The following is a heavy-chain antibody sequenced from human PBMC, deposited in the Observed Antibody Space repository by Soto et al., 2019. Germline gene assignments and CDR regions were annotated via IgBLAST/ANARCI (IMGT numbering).Heavy chain of an antibody. CDR1: GFTFTSHA. D-gene: IGHD3-10*01. V-gene: IGHV3-30-3*01. Sequence: QVQLADSGGGVVQPGRSLRLSCAASGFTFTSHAMHRVRQAPGKGLEWVAIISYDGTNKYYADSVKGRFTISRDNSKTTLYLQMNSLRAEDTAVYYCARDPWGYYGSGSNHFIDNWGQGTLVTVSS. J-gene: IGHJ4*02. CDR2: ISYDGTNK. CDR3: ARDPWGYYGSGSNHFIDN.